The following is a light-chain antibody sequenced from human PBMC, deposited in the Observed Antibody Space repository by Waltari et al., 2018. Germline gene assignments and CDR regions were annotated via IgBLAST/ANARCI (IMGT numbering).Light chain of an antibody. J-gene: IGLJ1*01. V-gene: IGLV2-14*01. CDR1: SSDVGAYEY. Sequence: QSALTQPASVSASPGQSITISCTGTSSDVGAYEYISWYQQHPGKVPKLIIYEFNNRPSGVSDRFSGSKFDNTASLTISGLQPEDEADYYCSSYTTIASYVFGTGTKVTVL. CDR2: EFN. CDR3: SSYTTIASYV.